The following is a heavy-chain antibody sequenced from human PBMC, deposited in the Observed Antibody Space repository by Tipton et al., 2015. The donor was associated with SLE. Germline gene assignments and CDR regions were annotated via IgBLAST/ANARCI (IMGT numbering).Heavy chain of an antibody. CDR1: GGSISNYY. CDR2: FYTSERT. Sequence: TLSLTCSVSVSGGSISNYYWHWIRQPAGQRLEWIGRFYTSERTNYNPSLKSRIPMSVDTSKNQFSLKLTSVTAADTAVYYCARLTKGYNSRFDPWGQGTLVTVSS. D-gene: IGHD6-13*01. J-gene: IGHJ5*02. CDR3: ARLTKGYNSRFDP. V-gene: IGHV4-4*07.